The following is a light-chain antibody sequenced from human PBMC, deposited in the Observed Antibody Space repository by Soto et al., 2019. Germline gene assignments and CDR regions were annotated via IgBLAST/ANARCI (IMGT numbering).Light chain of an antibody. CDR2: AAS. J-gene: IGKJ1*01. V-gene: IGKV1-39*01. CDR3: QQTYSFPHT. Sequence: DIQMPQSPSSLSASVGDRVIITCRASQSVITYLNWYQQKLGKAPKVLIFAASNLQSGVPSRFSGSGSGTDFTLTISSLQPEDFATYYCQQTYSFPHTFGTGTKVEIK. CDR1: QSVITY.